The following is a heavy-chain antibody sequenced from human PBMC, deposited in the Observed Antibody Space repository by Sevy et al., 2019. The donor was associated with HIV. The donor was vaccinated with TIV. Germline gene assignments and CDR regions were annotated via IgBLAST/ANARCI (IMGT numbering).Heavy chain of an antibody. D-gene: IGHD2-2*01. J-gene: IGHJ6*02. Sequence: GGSLRLSCAASGFTVGTYWMSWVRQAPGKGLQWVANIKQDESEKNYVDSVKGRFTISRDNAKNSLALQMNSLRAEDTAVYYCARDLIVPTGMFYYGMDVWGQGTTVTVSS. V-gene: IGHV3-7*01. CDR3: ARDLIVPTGMFYYGMDV. CDR2: IKQDESEK. CDR1: GFTVGTYW.